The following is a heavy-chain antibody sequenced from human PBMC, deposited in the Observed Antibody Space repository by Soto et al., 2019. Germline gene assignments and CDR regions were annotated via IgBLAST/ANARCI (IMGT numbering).Heavy chain of an antibody. J-gene: IGHJ4*02. CDR3: AREWLGGAGAYYFDY. Sequence: QLQLQESGPGLVKPSETLSLTCTVSGGSVDISSNYWGWIRQAPGKGLEWIANIYYSGSTYYNPSLRGRTTISMDPSKNQFSLKLSSVTAADTAVYYCAREWLGGAGAYYFDYWGQGTLVTVSS. D-gene: IGHD3-3*01. V-gene: IGHV4-39*01. CDR1: GGSVDISSNY. CDR2: IYYSGST.